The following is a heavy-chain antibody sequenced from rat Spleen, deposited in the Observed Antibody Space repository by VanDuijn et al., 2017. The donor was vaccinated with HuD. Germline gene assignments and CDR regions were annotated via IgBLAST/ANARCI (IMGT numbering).Heavy chain of an antibody. CDR1: GLSLTSNS. J-gene: IGHJ2*01. CDR2: MWSGGST. CDR3: ARDKFGVFDY. Sequence: QVQLKESGPGLVQPSQTLSLTCTVSGLSLTSNSVSWIRQPPGKGLEWMGVMWSGGSTDYNSALKSRLSISRDTSKNQVFLKMNSLQSEDTTTYYCARDKFGVFDYWGQGVMVTVSS. D-gene: IGHD4-3*01. V-gene: IGHV2-47*01.